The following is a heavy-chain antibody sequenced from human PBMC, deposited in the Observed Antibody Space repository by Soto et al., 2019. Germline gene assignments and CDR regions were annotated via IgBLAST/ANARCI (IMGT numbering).Heavy chain of an antibody. CDR3: ATLQLGREEVFDS. CDR1: GFTFSTSW. Sequence: HPGGSLRLSCAASGFTFSTSWMPWARQPPGKGLEWVSYISETSIAIYYRDSVKGRFTISRDNAKNTLYLQMNSLRDEDTAVYYCATLQLGREEVFDSWGQGTLVTVSS. V-gene: IGHV3-48*02. J-gene: IGHJ4*02. CDR2: ISETSIAI. D-gene: IGHD1-1*01.